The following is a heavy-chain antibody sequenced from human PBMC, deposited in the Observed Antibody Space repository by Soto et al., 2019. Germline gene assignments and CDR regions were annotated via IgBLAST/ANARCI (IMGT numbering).Heavy chain of an antibody. J-gene: IGHJ6*02. CDR2: IWYDGSNK. Sequence: GGSLRLSCAASGFTFSSYGMHWVRQAPGKGLEWVAVIWYDGSNKYYADSVKGRFTISRDNSKKKLYLQMNSLRAEDTAVYYCARVRIVVVPAVSGHGMDVWGQGNTVTVSS. CDR3: ARVRIVVVPAVSGHGMDV. D-gene: IGHD2-2*01. V-gene: IGHV3-33*01. CDR1: GFTFSSYG.